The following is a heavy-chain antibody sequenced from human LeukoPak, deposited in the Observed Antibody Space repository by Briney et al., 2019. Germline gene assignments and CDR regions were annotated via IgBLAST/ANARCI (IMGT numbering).Heavy chain of an antibody. D-gene: IGHD6-6*01. Sequence: GGSLRLSCAASGFTFSNYWMSWVRLAPGKGLEWVANIKQDGSEIDSVDSMKGRFTISRDNAKNSVHLQMNSLRAEDTALYYCARIGYSSSSFDYWGQGTLVTVSS. CDR2: IKQDGSEI. CDR1: GFTFSNYW. V-gene: IGHV3-7*01. CDR3: ARIGYSSSSFDY. J-gene: IGHJ4*02.